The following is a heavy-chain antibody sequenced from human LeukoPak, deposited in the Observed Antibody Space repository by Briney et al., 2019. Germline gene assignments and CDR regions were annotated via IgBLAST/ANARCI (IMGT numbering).Heavy chain of an antibody. CDR2: ISYDGSNK. D-gene: IGHD6-6*01. Sequence: PGRSLRLSCAAPGFTFSSYGMHWVRQAPGKGLEWVAVISYDGSNKYYADSVKGRFTISRDNSKNTLYLQMNSLRAEDTAVYYCAKILIAARPPYYYYGMDVWGQGTTVTVSS. V-gene: IGHV3-30*18. J-gene: IGHJ6*02. CDR1: GFTFSSYG. CDR3: AKILIAARPPYYYYGMDV.